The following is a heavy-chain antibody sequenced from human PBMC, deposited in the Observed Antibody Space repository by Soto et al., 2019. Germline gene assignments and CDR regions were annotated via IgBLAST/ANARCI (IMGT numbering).Heavy chain of an antibody. CDR3: AKNGQPPYYYYGMDV. J-gene: IGHJ6*02. D-gene: IGHD2-8*01. Sequence: QGQLVQSGPEVKKPGASVKVSCKASGYTFSRYGISWVRQAPGQGLEWMGWISGYNGDTKYAQKVQGRVTMTIDTSTYTAYMELRSLISYDTAIYYCAKNGQPPYYYYGMDVWGQGTTVTVSS. CDR1: GYTFSRYG. CDR2: ISGYNGDT. V-gene: IGHV1-18*01.